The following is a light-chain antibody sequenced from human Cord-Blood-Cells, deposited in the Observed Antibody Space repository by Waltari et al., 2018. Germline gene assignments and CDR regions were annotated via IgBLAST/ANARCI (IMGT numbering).Light chain of an antibody. CDR1: QSISSY. V-gene: IGKV1-39*01. Sequence: DIQMTQSPSSLSASVGDRVTITCRASQSISSYLNWHQQKPGKAPKLLIYAASSLQSGVPSRFSGSGSGTDFTLTISSLQPEDFATYCWQPSYSTPFTFGPGTKVDIK. CDR3: QPSYSTPFT. CDR2: AAS. J-gene: IGKJ3*01.